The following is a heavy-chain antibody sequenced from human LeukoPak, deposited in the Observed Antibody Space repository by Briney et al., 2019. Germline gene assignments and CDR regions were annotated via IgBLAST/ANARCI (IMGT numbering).Heavy chain of an antibody. Sequence: PGGSLRLSCAASGLTFSICEMNWVRQAPGKGLEWVSYISSSGSTIYYADSVKGRFTISRDNAKNSLYLQMNSLRAEDTAVFYCACSSQVDVWGQGTTVTVSS. V-gene: IGHV3-48*03. J-gene: IGHJ6*02. CDR3: ACSSQVDV. CDR2: ISSSGSTI. CDR1: GLTFSICE. D-gene: IGHD3-10*02.